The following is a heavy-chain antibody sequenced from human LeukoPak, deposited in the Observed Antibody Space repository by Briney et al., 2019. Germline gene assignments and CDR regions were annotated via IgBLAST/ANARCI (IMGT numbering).Heavy chain of an antibody. V-gene: IGHV4-39*01. D-gene: IGHD4-11*01. Sequence: SETLSLTCTVSGGSISSSYYYWGWIRQPPGKGLEWIGNIYYSGSTYYNPSLRSRVTKSVDTSKNQLSLKLNSVTAADTAVYYCARATLTTFDYWGQGTLVTVSS. CDR2: IYYSGST. J-gene: IGHJ4*02. CDR1: GGSISSSYYY. CDR3: ARATLTTFDY.